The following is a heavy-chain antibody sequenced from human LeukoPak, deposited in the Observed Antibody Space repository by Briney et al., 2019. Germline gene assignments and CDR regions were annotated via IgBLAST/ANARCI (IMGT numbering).Heavy chain of an antibody. CDR2: ISGSGGST. CDR3: AKDQILAVAATGDY. D-gene: IGHD6-19*01. CDR1: GFTISSYA. J-gene: IGHJ4*02. V-gene: IGHV3-23*01. Sequence: GGSLRLSCAASGFTISSYAMSWVRQAPGKGLEWVSAISGSGGSTYYADSVKGRFTISRDNSKNTLYLQMNSLRAEDTAVYYCAKDQILAVAATGDYWGQGTLVTVSS.